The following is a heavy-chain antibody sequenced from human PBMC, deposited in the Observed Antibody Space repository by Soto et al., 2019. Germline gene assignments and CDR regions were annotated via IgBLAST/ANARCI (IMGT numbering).Heavy chain of an antibody. V-gene: IGHV1-3*01. CDR3: ARTFTMIRGVANGDWFDH. J-gene: IGHJ5*02. Sequence: ASVKVSCKSSGYSFSDFALHWVRQAPGQTLEWLGWINGGEGNSKYSQKFKDRVTLTRDTSASTAYMDLSSLRPEDTAIYYCARTFTMIRGVANGDWFDHWGQGTLVTVSP. CDR1: GYSFSDFA. D-gene: IGHD3-10*01. CDR2: INGGEGNS.